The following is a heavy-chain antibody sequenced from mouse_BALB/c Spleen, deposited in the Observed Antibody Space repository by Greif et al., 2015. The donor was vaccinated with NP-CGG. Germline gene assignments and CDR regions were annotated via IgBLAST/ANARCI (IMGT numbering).Heavy chain of an antibody. Sequence: EVQVVESGPRLVKPSQTLSLTCSVTGDSITSGYWNWIRKFPGNKLEYMGYISYSGSTYYDPSLKSRISITRDTSKNQYYLQLNSVTTEDTATYYCARSPYGNYAMDYWGQGTSVTVSS. D-gene: IGHD2-1*01. J-gene: IGHJ4*01. CDR3: ARSPYGNYAMDY. V-gene: IGHV3-8*02. CDR1: GDSITSGY. CDR2: ISYSGST.